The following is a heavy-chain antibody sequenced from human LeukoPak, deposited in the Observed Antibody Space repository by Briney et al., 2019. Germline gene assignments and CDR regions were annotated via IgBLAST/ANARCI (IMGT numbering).Heavy chain of an antibody. Sequence: PSETLSLTCTVSGGSISSGGYYWSWIRQHPGKGLEWIGYIYYSGSTYYNPSLKSRLTISVDTSKNQFSLKLSSVTAADTAVYYCARGHAGDYDAFDIWGQGTMVTVSS. J-gene: IGHJ3*02. CDR3: ARGHAGDYDAFDI. CDR2: IYYSGST. D-gene: IGHD4-17*01. CDR1: GGSISSGGYY. V-gene: IGHV4-31*03.